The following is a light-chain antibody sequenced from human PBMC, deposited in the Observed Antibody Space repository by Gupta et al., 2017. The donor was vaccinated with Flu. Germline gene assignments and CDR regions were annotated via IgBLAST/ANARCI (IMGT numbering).Light chain of an antibody. CDR3: QRSNSTPYT. J-gene: IGKJ2*01. V-gene: IGKV1-39*01. CDR2: AAS. CDR1: QSISIY. Sequence: DIQMIQSPSSLSASVGDRVTITCRASQSISIYLNWYQQKPGKAPKLLIYAASSLQSGVPSRFSGSGSGTDFTLTISRLHPEDVATYYCQRSNSTPYTFGQGTKVEIK.